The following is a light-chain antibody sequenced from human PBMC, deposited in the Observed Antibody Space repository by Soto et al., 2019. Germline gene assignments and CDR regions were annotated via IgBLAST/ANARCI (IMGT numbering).Light chain of an antibody. CDR2: LGS. Sequence: DIVMTQSPLSLPVTPGEPASISCRSSQSLLHSNGYNYLDWYLQKPGQSPQLLIYLGSNRASGVPDRFSGSGSGTDFTLKISRVKAEDVGVYYCMQALQTPMYTFGQGTKLEIK. V-gene: IGKV2-28*01. CDR1: QSLLHSNGYNY. J-gene: IGKJ2*01. CDR3: MQALQTPMYT.